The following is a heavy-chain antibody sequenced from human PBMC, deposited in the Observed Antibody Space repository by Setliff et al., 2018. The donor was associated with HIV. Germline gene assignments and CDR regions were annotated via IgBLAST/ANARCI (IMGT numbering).Heavy chain of an antibody. CDR3: ARAYNVYDYRFDSSGYDY. CDR1: GFTFGDYA. D-gene: IGHD3-22*01. V-gene: IGHV3-49*04. CDR2: IRSKAYGGTI. J-gene: IGHJ4*02. Sequence: GGSLRLSCTTSGFTFGDYAMSWVRQAPGKGLEWVGFIRSKAYGGTIEYAASVKGRFTISRDDSKSIAYLQMNSLKAEDTAVYYCARAYNVYDYRFDSSGYDYWGQGTLVTVSS.